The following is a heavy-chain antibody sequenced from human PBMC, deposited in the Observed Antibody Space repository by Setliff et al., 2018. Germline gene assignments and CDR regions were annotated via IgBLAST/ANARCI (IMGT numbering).Heavy chain of an antibody. D-gene: IGHD3-9*01. CDR1: GGSITSGSFY. CDR3: ARERYFDWFFED. CDR2: IHASGSP. J-gene: IGHJ4*01. V-gene: IGHV4-61*02. Sequence: PSETLSLTCTVSGGSITSGSFYWSWIRQPAGKKLEWIGRIHASGSPDYNPSFKSRVTISRDTSTNKFSLTLGSVTAADTAVYYCARERYFDWFFEDWCHGTLVTVSS.